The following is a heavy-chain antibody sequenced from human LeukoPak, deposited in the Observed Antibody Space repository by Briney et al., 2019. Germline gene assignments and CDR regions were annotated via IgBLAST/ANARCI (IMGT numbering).Heavy chain of an antibody. CDR1: GYAFTGYY. CDR3: ARGGQREWLVPRSI. V-gene: IGHV1-2*02. D-gene: IGHD6-19*01. Sequence: ASVKVSCKASGYAFTGYYMHWVRQAPGQGLEWMGWINPNSGGTNYAQKFQGRVTMTRDTSISTAYMELSRLRSDDTAVYYCARGGQREWLVPRSIWGQGTMVTVSS. J-gene: IGHJ3*02. CDR2: INPNSGGT.